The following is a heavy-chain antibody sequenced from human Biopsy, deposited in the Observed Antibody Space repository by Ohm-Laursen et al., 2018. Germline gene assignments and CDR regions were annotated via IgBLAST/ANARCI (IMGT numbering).Heavy chain of an antibody. D-gene: IGHD3-16*01. CDR2: LTWNSGTI. J-gene: IGHJ4*02. V-gene: IGHV3-9*01. CDR3: VRSLRNYDFLDS. CDR1: GFNFDDYA. Sequence: SLRLSCAAPGFNFDDYAMHWIRQGPGKGLEWVAGLTWNSGTIAYAGSVRGRFTISRGNAKNSLYLQMNNLTSEDTALYYCVRSLRNYDFLDSWGQGTLVSVSS.